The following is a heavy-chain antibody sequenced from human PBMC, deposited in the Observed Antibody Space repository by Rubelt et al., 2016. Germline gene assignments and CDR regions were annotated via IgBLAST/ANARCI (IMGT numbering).Heavy chain of an antibody. Sequence: GESGGGLVQPGGSLRLSCAASGFTVGNNFMNWVRQAPGKGLEWVSLIYSGGDTYYADSVKGRFTISRDNSKNTLYLQMNSLRAEDTAVYYCARSEYYYHGMDVWGQGTTVTVSS. J-gene: IGHJ6*02. CDR3: ARSEYYYHGMDV. V-gene: IGHV3-66*01. CDR2: IYSGGDT. CDR1: GFTVGNNF.